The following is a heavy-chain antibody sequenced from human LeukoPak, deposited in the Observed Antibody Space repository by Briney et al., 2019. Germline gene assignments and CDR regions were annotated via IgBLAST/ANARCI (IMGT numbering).Heavy chain of an antibody. V-gene: IGHV5-10-1*01. CDR1: GYSFSNYW. Sequence: GESLRISCKGSGYSFSNYWINWGRQLPGKGLEGRGRIDPSDSDTNYSPSFQRHVTISANKSVTSAYLQWSSLKASATAMYYCARHFRGAVATYYFDYWGQGTLVTVSS. CDR3: ARHFRGAVATYYFDY. CDR2: IDPSDSDT. J-gene: IGHJ4*02. D-gene: IGHD6-19*01.